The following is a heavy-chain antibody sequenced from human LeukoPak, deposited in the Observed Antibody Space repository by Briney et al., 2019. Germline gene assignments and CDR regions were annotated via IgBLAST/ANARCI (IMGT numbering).Heavy chain of an antibody. CDR3: ARDLGHIIDY. V-gene: IGHV3-21*01. Sequence: GGSLRLSCAASGFIFSSYSMNWVRQAPGKGLEWVSSISSSSSYIFYADSVKGRFTISRDNAKNSLYLQMNSLRVEDTAVYYCARDLGHIIDYWGQGTLVTVSS. CDR2: ISSSSSYI. CDR1: GFIFSSYS. J-gene: IGHJ4*02.